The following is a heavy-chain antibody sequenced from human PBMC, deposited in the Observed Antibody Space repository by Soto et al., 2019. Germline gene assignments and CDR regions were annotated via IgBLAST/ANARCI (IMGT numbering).Heavy chain of an antibody. CDR1: GLIVSNAW. J-gene: IGHJ4*02. Sequence: VQLVESGGGLVKPGESLRLSCAASGLIVSNAWMNWVRQAPGKGLEWVGLIRTNAEGGTTEYAAPVKGRFTISGDDSKNTVYLQMSSLTTEDTAVYFCTDMPVAGSWDYWGQGTLVTVSS. CDR2: IRTNAEGGTT. CDR3: TDMPVAGSWDY. V-gene: IGHV3-15*01. D-gene: IGHD6-19*01.